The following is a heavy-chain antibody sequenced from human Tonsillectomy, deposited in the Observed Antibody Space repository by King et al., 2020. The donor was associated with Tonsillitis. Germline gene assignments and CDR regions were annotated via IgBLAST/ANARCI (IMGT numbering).Heavy chain of an antibody. J-gene: IGHJ4*02. V-gene: IGHV3-9*01. CDR3: AKAETYYNILTGYSFDF. CDR1: GFTFDDYA. D-gene: IGHD3-9*01. CDR2: ISWNGGST. Sequence: VQLVESGGGLVQPGRSLRLSCAASGFTFDDYAMHWVRQAPGKGLEWVSGISWNGGSTGYEESVKGRFTISRDNAKNSLYLQMNSLRAEDTALYYCAKAETYYNILTGYSFDFWGQGTLVTVSS.